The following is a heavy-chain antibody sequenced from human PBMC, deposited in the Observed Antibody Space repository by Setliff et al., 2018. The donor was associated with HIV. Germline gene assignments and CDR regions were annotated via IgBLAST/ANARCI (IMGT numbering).Heavy chain of an antibody. Sequence: PSETLSLTCSVYGGSINNYYWSWIRQPAGKGLEWIGRIYTSGSTNYNPSLKRRVTMSVDTSKNHFSLKLRSVTAADTAVYYCARGFTNYDIMTGYPRAPYYYYYMDVWG. J-gene: IGHJ6*03. CDR3: ARGFTNYDIMTGYPRAPYYYYYMDV. CDR1: GGSINNYY. D-gene: IGHD3-9*01. V-gene: IGHV4-4*07. CDR2: IYTSGST.